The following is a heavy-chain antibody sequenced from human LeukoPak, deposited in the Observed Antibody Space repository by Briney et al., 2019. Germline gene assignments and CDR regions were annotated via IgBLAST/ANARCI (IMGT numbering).Heavy chain of an antibody. CDR1: GFTFSSYW. V-gene: IGHV3-74*01. D-gene: IGHD1-26*01. CDR3: ARDLVEDDAFDI. Sequence: GGPLRLSCAASGFTFSSYWMHWLRHAPGKGLVWVSRINSDGRSTSYADSVKGRFTISRDNAKNTLYLQMNSLRAEDTAVYYCARDLVEDDAFDIWGQGTMVTVSS. CDR2: INSDGRST. J-gene: IGHJ3*02.